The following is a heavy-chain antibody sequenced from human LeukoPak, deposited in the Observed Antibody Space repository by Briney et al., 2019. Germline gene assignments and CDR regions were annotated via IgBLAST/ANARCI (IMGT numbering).Heavy chain of an antibody. J-gene: IGHJ4*02. CDR2: INPTGGST. CDR1: GYTFPIYF. Sequence: ASVKVSCMASGYTFPIYFMHWVRQAPGQGLEWMGIINPTGGSTTYAQKFQGRVTMTRDTSTSTVYMELSSLRSDDTAVYYCARTAARRFDYWGQGTLVTVSS. CDR3: ARTAARRFDY. V-gene: IGHV1-46*01. D-gene: IGHD6-6*01.